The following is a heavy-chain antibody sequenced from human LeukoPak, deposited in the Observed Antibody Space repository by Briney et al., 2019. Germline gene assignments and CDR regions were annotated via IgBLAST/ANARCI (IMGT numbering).Heavy chain of an antibody. CDR2: INHSGST. V-gene: IGHV4-34*01. J-gene: IGHJ4*02. CDR1: GGSFSGYY. CDR3: ARATDLDY. D-gene: IGHD2-21*02. Sequence: PSETLSLTCAVYGGSFSGYYWSWIRQPPGKGLEWIGEINHSGSTNYNPSLKSRVTMSVDTSKNQFSLKLSSVTAADTAVYYCARATDLDYWGQGTLVTVSS.